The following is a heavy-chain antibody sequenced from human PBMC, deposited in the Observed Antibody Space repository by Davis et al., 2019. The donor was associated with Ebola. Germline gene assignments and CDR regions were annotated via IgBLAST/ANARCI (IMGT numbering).Heavy chain of an antibody. V-gene: IGHV1-18*04. D-gene: IGHD1-1*01. J-gene: IGHJ4*02. CDR2: INPHNGNT. CDR3: ARAQFPTTSDH. CDR1: RYTFTGHY. Sequence: SVTVPRLASRYTFTGHYMHWVRQAPGQGLEWMGWINPHNGNTNYAQNVQGRVTMTTDTSTSTAYMEVGSLRSDDTAVYYCARAQFPTTSDHWGQGTLVTVSS.